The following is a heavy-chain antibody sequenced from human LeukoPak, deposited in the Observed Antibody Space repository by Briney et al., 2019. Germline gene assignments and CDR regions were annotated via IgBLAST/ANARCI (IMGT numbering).Heavy chain of an antibody. CDR2: ISYDGSNK. D-gene: IGHD5-24*01. Sequence: GGSLRLSCAASGFTFSSYAMHWVRQAPGKGLEWVAVISYDGSNKYYADPVKGRFTISRDNSKNTLYLQMNSLRAEDTAVYYCARVNLPGRWLQLDYWGQGTLVTVSS. V-gene: IGHV3-30-3*01. CDR3: ARVNLPGRWLQLDY. J-gene: IGHJ4*02. CDR1: GFTFSSYA.